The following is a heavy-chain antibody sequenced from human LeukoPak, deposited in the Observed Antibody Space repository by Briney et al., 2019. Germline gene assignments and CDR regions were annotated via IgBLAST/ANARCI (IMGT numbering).Heavy chain of an antibody. J-gene: IGHJ5*02. D-gene: IGHD4/OR15-4a*01. CDR1: GFTFSSST. Sequence: GGSLRLSCAASGFTFSSSTMNWVRQAPGKGLEWVSSISSSSNYIYYAGSVKGRFTISRDNAKNSLYLQMNSLRADDTAVYYCVRIPNSANFPNWFDPWGQGTLVTVSS. V-gene: IGHV3-21*01. CDR2: ISSSSNYI. CDR3: VRIPNSANFPNWFDP.